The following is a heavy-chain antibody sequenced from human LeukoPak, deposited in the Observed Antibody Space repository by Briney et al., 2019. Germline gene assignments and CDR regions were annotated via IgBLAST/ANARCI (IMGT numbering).Heavy chain of an antibody. V-gene: IGHV3-53*01. CDR1: GFTVSSNY. Sequence: GGSLRLTCAASGFTVSSNYMSWVRQAPGKGLEWVSVIYSGSSTYYADSVKGRFTISRDNSKNTLYLQMNSLRAEDTAVYYCARDHIVVVPAAISNPYYYYGMDVWGQGTTVTVSS. D-gene: IGHD2-2*01. CDR2: IYSGSST. J-gene: IGHJ6*02. CDR3: ARDHIVVVPAAISNPYYYYGMDV.